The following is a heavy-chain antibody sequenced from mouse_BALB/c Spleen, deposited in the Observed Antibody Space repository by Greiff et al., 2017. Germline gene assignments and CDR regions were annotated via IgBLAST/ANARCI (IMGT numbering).Heavy chain of an antibody. V-gene: IGHV5-12-1*01. D-gene: IGHD1-1*01. J-gene: IGHJ4*01. CDR2: ISSGGGST. Sequence: EVQVVESGGGLVKPGGSLKLSCAASGFAFSSYDMSWVRQTPEKRLEWVAYISSGGGSTYYPDTVKGRFTISRDNAKNTLYLQMSSLKSEDTAMYYCARPPLYGYAMDYWGQGTSVTVSS. CDR3: ARPPLYGYAMDY. CDR1: GFAFSSYD.